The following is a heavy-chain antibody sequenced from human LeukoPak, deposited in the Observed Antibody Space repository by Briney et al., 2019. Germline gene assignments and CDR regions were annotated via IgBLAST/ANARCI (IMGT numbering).Heavy chain of an antibody. D-gene: IGHD1-1*01. CDR2: ISDRGGNT. CDR1: GFTFSDYA. V-gene: IGHV3-23*01. CDR3: AKGRWSPDY. Sequence: PGGSLRLSCAASGFTFSDYAMSWVRRAPGKGLEWVSLISDRGGNTYYTDSVKGRFTISRDNSKNSLYLQMNSLRADDTAVYYCAKGRWSPDYWGQGTLVTVSS. J-gene: IGHJ4*01.